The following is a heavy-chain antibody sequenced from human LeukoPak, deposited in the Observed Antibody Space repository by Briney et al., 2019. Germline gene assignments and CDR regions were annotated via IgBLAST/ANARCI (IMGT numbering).Heavy chain of an antibody. Sequence: SETLSLTCTVSGGSISSYYWSWIRQPPGKGLEWIGYIYYSGSTNYNPSLKSRVTISVDTSKNQFSLKLSSVTAADTAVYYCARRNYYDSSGVSGWFDPWGQGTLVTVSS. CDR2: IYYSGST. CDR3: ARRNYYDSSGVSGWFDP. J-gene: IGHJ5*02. D-gene: IGHD3-22*01. V-gene: IGHV4-59*01. CDR1: GGSISSYY.